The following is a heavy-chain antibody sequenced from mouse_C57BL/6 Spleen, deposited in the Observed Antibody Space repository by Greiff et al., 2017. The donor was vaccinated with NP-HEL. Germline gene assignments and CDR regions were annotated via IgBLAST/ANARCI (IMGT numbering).Heavy chain of an antibody. J-gene: IGHJ3*01. V-gene: IGHV1-64*01. CDR3: ARAHYGSSYEAY. CDR2: IHPNSGST. Sequence: QVQLQQPGAELVKPGASVKLSCKASGYTFTSYWMHWVKQRPGQGLEWIGMIHPNSGSTNYNEKFKSKATLTVDKSSSTAYMQLSSLTSEDSAVYYCARAHYGSSYEAYWGQGTLVTVSA. CDR1: GYTFTSYW. D-gene: IGHD1-1*01.